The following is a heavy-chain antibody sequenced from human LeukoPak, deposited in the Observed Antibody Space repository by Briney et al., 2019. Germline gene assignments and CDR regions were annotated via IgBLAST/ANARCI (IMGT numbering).Heavy chain of an antibody. D-gene: IGHD3-16*02. CDR3: ARDGGSDYDYVWGSYRYPDAFDM. J-gene: IGHJ3*02. Sequence: GGSLRLSCAASGFTLSSYWMHGVRQAPGKGLVWVSRINSDGSSTSYADSVKGRFTISRDNAKNSLYLQMNSLRAEDTAVYYCARDGGSDYDYVWGSYRYPDAFDMWGQGTMVTVSS. CDR1: GFTLSSYW. V-gene: IGHV3-74*01. CDR2: INSDGSST.